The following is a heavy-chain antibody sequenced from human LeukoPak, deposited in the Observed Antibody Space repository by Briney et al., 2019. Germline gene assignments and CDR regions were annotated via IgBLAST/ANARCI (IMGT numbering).Heavy chain of an antibody. CDR1: GFTFDDYT. J-gene: IGHJ4*02. D-gene: IGHD1-7*01. Sequence: GGSLRLSCAASGFTFDDYTMHWVRQAPGKGLEWVSLISWDGVTTYYAHSVKGRFTISRDSSKNSLFLQMNNLRTEDTALYYCARDKTGTGIDYWGQGTLVTVSS. V-gene: IGHV3-43*01. CDR2: ISWDGVTT. CDR3: ARDKTGTGIDY.